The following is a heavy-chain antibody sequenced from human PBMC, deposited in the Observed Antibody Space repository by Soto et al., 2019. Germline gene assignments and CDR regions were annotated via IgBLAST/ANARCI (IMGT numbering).Heavy chain of an antibody. CDR1: GVNVSSNY. CDR2: IYSGGST. D-gene: IGHD3-16*01. CDR3: ARSARFRGYYFDC. J-gene: IGHJ4*02. Sequence: PGGSLRLSCEASGVNVSSNYMSWVRQAPGKGLEWVSVIYSGGSTYYADSVKGRFTIATDNSKNTLYLQMSDLRVEDTAVYYCARSARFRGYYFDCWGQGILVTVSS. V-gene: IGHV3-53*01.